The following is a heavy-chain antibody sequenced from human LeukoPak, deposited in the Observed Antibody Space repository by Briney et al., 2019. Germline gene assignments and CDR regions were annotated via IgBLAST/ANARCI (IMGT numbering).Heavy chain of an antibody. CDR2: IYSGGDT. CDR1: GFTVSSSY. V-gene: IGHV3-53*01. CDR3: ARDLLGRPYYYGMDV. D-gene: IGHD1-26*01. Sequence: PGGSLRLSCAASGFTVSSSYMSWVRQAPGKGLEWVSVIYSGGDTYYADSVKGRFTTSRDNSKNTLYLQMHTLRAEDTAVYYCARDLLGRPYYYGMDVWGQGTTVTVSS. J-gene: IGHJ6*02.